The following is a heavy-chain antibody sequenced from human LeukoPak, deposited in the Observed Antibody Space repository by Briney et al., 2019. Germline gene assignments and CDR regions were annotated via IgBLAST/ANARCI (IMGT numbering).Heavy chain of an antibody. D-gene: IGHD6-6*01. CDR1: GFTFSSYA. CDR2: INSDGSST. CDR3: ATTAARPGDEYYYYGMDV. V-gene: IGHV3-74*01. Sequence: GGSLRLSCAASGFTFSSYAMSWVRQAPGKGLEWVSRINSDGSSTSYADSVKGRFTISRDNAKNTLYLQMNSLRAEDTAVYYCATTAARPGDEYYYYGMDVWGQGTTVTVSS. J-gene: IGHJ6*02.